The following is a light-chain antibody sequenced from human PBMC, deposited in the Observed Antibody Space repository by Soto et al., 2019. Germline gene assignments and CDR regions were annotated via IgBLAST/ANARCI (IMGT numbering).Light chain of an antibody. CDR1: QYINTR. CDR2: QTS. J-gene: IGKJ1*01. V-gene: IGKV3-11*01. Sequence: EIVLTQSPATLSSFPGDRFTLSCRASQYINTRLAWYQHRPGQAPRLLIYQTSLRAAGIPARFSASGSGTDFTLTISDVRPEDFALYYCHQRQSWPRTFGQGTKVDIK. CDR3: HQRQSWPRT.